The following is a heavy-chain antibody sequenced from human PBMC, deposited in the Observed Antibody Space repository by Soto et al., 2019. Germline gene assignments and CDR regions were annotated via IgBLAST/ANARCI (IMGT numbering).Heavy chain of an antibody. CDR3: ARDAVKYYDSSGYHPYYFDY. CDR1: GGTFSSYA. J-gene: IGHJ4*02. D-gene: IGHD3-22*01. V-gene: IGHV1-69*12. CDR2: IIPIFGTA. Sequence: QVQLVQSGAEVKKPGSSVKVSCKASGGTFSSYAISWVRQAPGQGLEWMGGIIPIFGTANYAQKFQGRVRTTADESTSTAYMELSSLRSEDTAVYYCARDAVKYYDSSGYHPYYFDYWGQGTLVTVSS.